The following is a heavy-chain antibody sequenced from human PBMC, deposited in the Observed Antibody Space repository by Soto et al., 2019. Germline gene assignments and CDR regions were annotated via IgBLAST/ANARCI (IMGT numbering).Heavy chain of an antibody. CDR2: INHSGST. V-gene: IGHV4-34*01. J-gene: IGHJ6*02. D-gene: IGHD2-2*01. Sequence: PSEALSLTCAVYGESFSGYYWSWIRQPPGKGLEWIGEINHSGSTNYNPSLKSRVTISVDTSKNQFSLKLSSVTAADTAVYYCARGRIVVVPAARGFYYYYGMDVWGQGTTVTVSS. CDR1: GESFSGYY. CDR3: ARGRIVVVPAARGFYYYYGMDV.